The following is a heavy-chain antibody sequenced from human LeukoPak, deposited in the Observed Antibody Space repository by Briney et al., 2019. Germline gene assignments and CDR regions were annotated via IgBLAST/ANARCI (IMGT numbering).Heavy chain of an antibody. Sequence: SETLSLTCTVSGGSISSSSYYWGWIRQPPGKGLEWIGSIYYSGSTYYNPSLKSRVTISVDTSKNQFSLNLSSVTAADTAVYYCARLLKVGDRYLDYWGQGTLVTVSS. CDR1: GGSISSSSYY. J-gene: IGHJ4*02. CDR2: IYYSGST. CDR3: ARLLKVGDRYLDY. V-gene: IGHV4-39*01. D-gene: IGHD3-16*01.